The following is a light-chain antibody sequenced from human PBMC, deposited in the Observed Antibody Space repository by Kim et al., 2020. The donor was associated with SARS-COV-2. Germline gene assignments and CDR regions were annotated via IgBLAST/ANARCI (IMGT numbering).Light chain of an antibody. CDR2: QDS. V-gene: IGLV3-1*01. CDR1: KLGDKY. Sequence: VSPGQTASITCSGDKLGDKYACWYKQKPGQSPVLVIYQDSRRPSGIPERFSGSNSGNTATLTISGTQAMDEADYYCQAWDSSTAVFGGGTQLTVL. CDR3: QAWDSSTAV. J-gene: IGLJ2*01.